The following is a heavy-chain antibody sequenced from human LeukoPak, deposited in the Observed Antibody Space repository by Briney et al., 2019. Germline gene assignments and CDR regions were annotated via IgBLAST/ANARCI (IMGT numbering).Heavy chain of an antibody. V-gene: IGHV1-46*01. CDR2: IHPTAGSA. J-gene: IGHJ4*02. Sequence: ASVKVSCKASEYTFTSYSLHWLRQAPGQGLQWMGMIHPTAGSANYAQKFQGRVTMTRDMSTSTVYMELSSLRSEDTAVYYCATGRQLLTRDYWGQGTLVTVSS. CDR1: EYTFTSYS. CDR3: ATGRQLLTRDY. D-gene: IGHD6-6*01.